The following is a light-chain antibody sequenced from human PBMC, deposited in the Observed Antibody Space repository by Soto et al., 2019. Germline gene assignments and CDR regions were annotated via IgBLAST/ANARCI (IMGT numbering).Light chain of an antibody. CDR2: GAS. Sequence: EIVLTPSPGTLSLSPGERATLFCRASQSVSSYYLAWYQQKPGQAPRLLIYGASSRATGIPDRFSGSGSGTDFTLTISRLEPEDFAVDYCQHHGGSPPTWTFGQGTKVAVK. CDR1: QSVSSYY. V-gene: IGKV3-20*01. J-gene: IGKJ1*01. CDR3: QHHGGSPPTWT.